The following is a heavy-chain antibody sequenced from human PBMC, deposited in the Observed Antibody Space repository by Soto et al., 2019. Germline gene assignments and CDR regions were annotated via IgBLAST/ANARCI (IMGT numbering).Heavy chain of an antibody. CDR2: IIPIFGTA. CDR1: GGTFSSYA. Sequence: SVKVSCKASGGTFSSYAISWVRQAPVQGLEWMGGIIPIFGTANYSQKFQGRVTITADESTSTAYMELSSLRSEDTAVYYCARGRPTIFGAVITFRPRYYYYGMDVWGQGTTVTVSS. CDR3: ARGRPTIFGAVITFRPRYYYYGMDV. J-gene: IGHJ6*02. D-gene: IGHD3-3*01. V-gene: IGHV1-69*01.